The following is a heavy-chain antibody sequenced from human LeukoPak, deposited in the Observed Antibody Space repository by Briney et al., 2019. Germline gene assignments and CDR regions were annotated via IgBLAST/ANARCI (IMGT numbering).Heavy chain of an antibody. J-gene: IGHJ2*01. CDR1: GYTFTKYW. V-gene: IGHV5-51*01. Sequence: GASLKISFEGSGYTFTKYWIGWGRPTPGKGLEWMCIIHPGDSHTWYSPSFQGQVTISADKSISMAYLQWSSLKASDTAMYFCARQPGMTAKSWYFDLWGRGPLVTVSA. CDR2: IHPGDSHT. D-gene: IGHD2-2*01. CDR3: ARQPGMTAKSWYFDL.